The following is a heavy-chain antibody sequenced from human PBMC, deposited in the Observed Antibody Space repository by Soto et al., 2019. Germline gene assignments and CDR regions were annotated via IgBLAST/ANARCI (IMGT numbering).Heavy chain of an antibody. CDR2: ITPFFGTA. CDR3: ARVENYYVSPQVLYAVDV. V-gene: IGHV1-69*12. CDR1: GGTFSSSA. D-gene: IGHD3-10*02. Sequence: QVQLVQSGAEVKKPGSSVKVSCKASGGTFSSSAISWVRQAPGQGLEWMGGITPFFGTADYAQKFQGRVTITADASTSTSYMELSSMRSEDTAVYYCARVENYYVSPQVLYAVDVWGQGTTVTVSS. J-gene: IGHJ6*02.